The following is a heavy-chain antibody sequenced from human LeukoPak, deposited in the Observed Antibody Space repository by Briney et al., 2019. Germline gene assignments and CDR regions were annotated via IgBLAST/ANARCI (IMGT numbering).Heavy chain of an antibody. CDR2: IIPIFGTA. CDR1: GGTFSSYA. V-gene: IGHV1-69*05. J-gene: IGHJ4*02. CDR3: ARDLGEYYDSNGYLSFFDY. D-gene: IGHD3-22*01. Sequence: SVKVSCKASGGTFSSYAISWVRQAPGQGLEWMGRIIPIFGTANYAQKFQGRVTITTDESTSTAYMELSSLRSEDTAVYYCARDLGEYYDSNGYLSFFDYWGQGTLVTVSS.